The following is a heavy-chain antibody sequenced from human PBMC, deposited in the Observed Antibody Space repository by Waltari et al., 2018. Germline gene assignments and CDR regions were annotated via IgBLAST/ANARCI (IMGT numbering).Heavy chain of an antibody. CDR1: GGPITSGGYY. V-gene: IGHV4-31*03. CDR3: ARAPPDDSSGYYADNWFDP. CDR2: IYYSGST. D-gene: IGHD3-22*01. Sequence: QVQLQESGPGLVKPSQTLSLTCTVSGGPITSGGYYRSWILPPPGKGLEWIGYIYYSGSTYYNPSLKSRVTISVDTFKNQFSLKLSSVTAADTAVYYGARAPPDDSSGYYADNWFDPWGQGTLVTVSS. J-gene: IGHJ5*02.